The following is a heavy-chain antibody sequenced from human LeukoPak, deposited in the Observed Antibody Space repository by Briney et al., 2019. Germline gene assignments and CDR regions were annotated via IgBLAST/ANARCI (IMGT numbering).Heavy chain of an antibody. J-gene: IGHJ6*03. CDR3: ARALAAAGSYYYYMDV. CDR1: GGSISSYY. D-gene: IGHD6-13*01. V-gene: IGHV4-59*01. Sequence: SETLSLTCTVSGGSISSYYWSWIRQPPGKGLEWIGYIYYSGSTNYNPSLKSRVTISVDTSKNQFSLKLSSVTAADTAVYYCARALAAAGSYYYYMDVWGKGTTVTVSS. CDR2: IYYSGST.